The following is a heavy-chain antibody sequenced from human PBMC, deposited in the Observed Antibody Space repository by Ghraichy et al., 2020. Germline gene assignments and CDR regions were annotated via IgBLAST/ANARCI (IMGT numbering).Heavy chain of an antibody. D-gene: IGHD3-3*01. CDR2: IYYSGST. CDR3: AREVLDYDFWSGYYTANYYYYYMDV. V-gene: IGHV4-59*01. CDR1: GGSISSYY. Sequence: SETLSLTCTVSGGSISSYYWSWIRQPPGKGLEWIGYIYYSGSTNYNPSLKSRVTISVDTSKNQFSLKLSSVTAADTAVYYCAREVLDYDFWSGYYTANYYYYYMDVWGKGTTVTVSS. J-gene: IGHJ6*03.